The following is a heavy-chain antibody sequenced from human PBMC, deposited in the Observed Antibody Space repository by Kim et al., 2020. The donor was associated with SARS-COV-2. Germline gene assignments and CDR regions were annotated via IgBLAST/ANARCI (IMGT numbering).Heavy chain of an antibody. J-gene: IGHJ4*02. Sequence: KFQGRVTITADESTSTAYMELSSLGSEDTAVYYCARDRGDWNYEDGHFDYWGQGTLVTVSS. D-gene: IGHD1-7*01. CDR3: ARDRGDWNYEDGHFDY. V-gene: IGHV1-69*01.